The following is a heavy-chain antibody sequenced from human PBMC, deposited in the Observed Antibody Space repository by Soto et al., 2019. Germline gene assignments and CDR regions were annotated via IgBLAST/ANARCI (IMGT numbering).Heavy chain of an antibody. CDR1: GGTFSSYT. CDR3: ASLMSSGYYYGMDV. CDR2: IIPILGIA. Sequence: QVQLVQSGAEVKKPGSSVKVSCKASGGTFSSYTISWVRQAPGQGLEWMGRIIPILGIANYAQKFQGRVTITADKSTSTAYMELSSLRSEDTAVYYCASLMSSGYYYGMDVWGRGTTVTVSS. D-gene: IGHD3-10*01. J-gene: IGHJ6*02. V-gene: IGHV1-69*02.